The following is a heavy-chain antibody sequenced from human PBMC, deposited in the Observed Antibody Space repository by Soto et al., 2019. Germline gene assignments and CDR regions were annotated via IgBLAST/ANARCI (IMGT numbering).Heavy chain of an antibody. CDR3: AKGTTRDSSGYSVH. V-gene: IGHV3-30*18. D-gene: IGHD3-22*01. CDR1: GFTFSSYG. J-gene: IGHJ4*02. Sequence: GGSLRLSCAASGFTFSSYGMHWVRQAPGKGLEWVAVISYDGSNKYYADSVKGRFTISRDNSKNTLYLQMNSLRAEDTAVYYCAKGTTRDSSGYSVHWGQGTLVTVSS. CDR2: ISYDGSNK.